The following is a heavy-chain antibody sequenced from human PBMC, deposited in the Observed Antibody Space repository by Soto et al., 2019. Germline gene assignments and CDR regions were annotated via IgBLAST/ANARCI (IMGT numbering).Heavy chain of an antibody. CDR3: ASSYGTSWYGDY. D-gene: IGHD6-13*01. CDR2: IIPSSGTP. V-gene: IGHV1-69*01. Sequence: VQLVQSGAEVKKPGSSVKVSCKASGGTFNNYAVTWVRQAPGQGLEWMGGIIPSSGTPNYAQRFQDRVTITADESTSTVYMELSSLRSEDTALYYCASSYGTSWYGDYWGQGTLVTVSS. J-gene: IGHJ4*02. CDR1: GGTFNNYA.